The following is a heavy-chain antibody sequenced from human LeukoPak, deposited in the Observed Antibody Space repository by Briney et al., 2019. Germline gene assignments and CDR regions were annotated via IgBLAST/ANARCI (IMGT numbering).Heavy chain of an antibody. Sequence: GGSLRLSCAASGFTFSSYSMNWVRQAPGKGLEWVSSISSRSSYIYHADSVKGRFTISRDNAKNSLYLQMNSLRAEDTAVYYCARDSGRGGNSDYWGQGTLVTVSS. CDR2: ISSRSSYI. CDR1: GFTFSSYS. D-gene: IGHD4-23*01. V-gene: IGHV3-21*01. CDR3: ARDSGRGGNSDY. J-gene: IGHJ4*02.